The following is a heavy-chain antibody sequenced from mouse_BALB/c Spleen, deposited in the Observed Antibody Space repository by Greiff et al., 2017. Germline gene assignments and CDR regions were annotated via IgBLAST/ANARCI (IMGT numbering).Heavy chain of an antibody. CDR2: IDPANGNT. V-gene: IGHV14-3*02. J-gene: IGHJ4*01. CDR3: ALDGYYSMDY. Sequence: EVQLQQSGAELVKPGASVKLSCTASGFNIQDTYMHWVKQRPEQGLEWIGRIDPANGNTKYDPKFQGKATITADTSSNTAYLKLSSLTSEDTAVYYCALDGYYSMDYWGQGTSVTVSS. CDR1: GFNIQDTY. D-gene: IGHD2-3*01.